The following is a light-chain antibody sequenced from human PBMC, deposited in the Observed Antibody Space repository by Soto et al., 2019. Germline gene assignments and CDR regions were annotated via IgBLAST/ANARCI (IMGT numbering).Light chain of an antibody. J-gene: IGKJ3*01. Sequence: DIQMTQSPSSLSAYVGDRVTITCRASQGINHYLAWFQQKPGKVPKLLIYATSTLQSGVPSRFSGSGFGTDFTLTISSLQPEDVATYYCQKHNSAPLFFGPGTKVD. V-gene: IGKV1-27*01. CDR2: ATS. CDR3: QKHNSAPLF. CDR1: QGINHY.